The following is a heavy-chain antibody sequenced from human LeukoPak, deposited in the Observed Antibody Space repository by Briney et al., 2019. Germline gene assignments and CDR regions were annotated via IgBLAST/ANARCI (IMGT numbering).Heavy chain of an antibody. Sequence: GGSLRLSCVASRFTFGDYWMNWVRQAPGKGLEWVANIKQDGSEKYYVDSVKGRFTISRDNSNNTLCLQMNSLRAEDTAVYYCARVGRGYSFKVYYFDYWGQGTLVTVSS. CDR2: IKQDGSEK. V-gene: IGHV3-7*01. D-gene: IGHD5-18*01. J-gene: IGHJ4*02. CDR1: RFTFGDYW. CDR3: ARVGRGYSFKVYYFDY.